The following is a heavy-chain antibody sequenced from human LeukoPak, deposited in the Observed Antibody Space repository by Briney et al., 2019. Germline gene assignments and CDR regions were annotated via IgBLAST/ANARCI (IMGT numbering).Heavy chain of an antibody. J-gene: IGHJ4*02. CDR3: ARVQPLYDFWSGKGYFDY. V-gene: IGHV4-30-4*08. Sequence: SWIRQPPGKGLEWIGYIYYSGSTYYNPSLKSRVTISVDTSKNQFSLKLSSVTAADTAVYYCARVQPLYDFWSGKGYFDYWGQGTLVTVSS. D-gene: IGHD3-3*01. CDR2: IYYSGST.